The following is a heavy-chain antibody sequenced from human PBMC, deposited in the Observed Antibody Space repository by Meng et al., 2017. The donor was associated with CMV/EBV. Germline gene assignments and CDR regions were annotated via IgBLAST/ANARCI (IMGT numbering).Heavy chain of an antibody. J-gene: IGHJ5*02. D-gene: IGHD2-15*01. Sequence: QVHTQEWGPGLVKPPHTSSLTCTVPGGSISSGDYYWSWIRQPPGKGLEWIGYIYYSGSTYYNPSLKSRVTISVDTSKNQFSLKLSSVTAADTAVYYCARVYCSGGSCYGNWFDPWGQGTLVTVSS. V-gene: IGHV4-30-4*08. CDR1: GGSISSGDYY. CDR3: ARVYCSGGSCYGNWFDP. CDR2: IYYSGST.